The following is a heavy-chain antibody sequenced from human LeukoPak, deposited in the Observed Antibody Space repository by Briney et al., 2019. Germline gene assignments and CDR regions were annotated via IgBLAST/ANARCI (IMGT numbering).Heavy chain of an antibody. Sequence: GGSLRLSCAASGFTFSSYAMTWVRQAPGKGLDWVSAIGSDGSTYYADSVKGRFTISRDNSKNTLYLQMNSLRGEDTAVYYCAEGRETSSWYNFDYWGQGTLVTVSS. V-gene: IGHV3-23*01. J-gene: IGHJ4*02. CDR1: GFTFSSYA. D-gene: IGHD6-13*01. CDR2: IGSDGST. CDR3: AEGRETSSWYNFDY.